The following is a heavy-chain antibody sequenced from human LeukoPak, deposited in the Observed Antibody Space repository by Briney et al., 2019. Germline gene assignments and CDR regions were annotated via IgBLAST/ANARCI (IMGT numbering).Heavy chain of an antibody. D-gene: IGHD4-23*01. CDR1: GGSFSGYY. V-gene: IGHV4-34*01. J-gene: IGHJ4*02. CDR3: ATYGGNSVAYFDC. Sequence: SETLSLTCAVYGGSFSGYYWSWIRQPPGKGLEWIGEINHSGSTNYNPSLKSRVTISIDTSRNQFSLKLNSVTAADTAVYYCATYGGNSVAYFDCWGQGTLVTVSS. CDR2: INHSGST.